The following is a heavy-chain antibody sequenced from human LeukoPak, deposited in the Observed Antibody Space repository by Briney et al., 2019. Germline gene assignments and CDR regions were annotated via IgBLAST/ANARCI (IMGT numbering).Heavy chain of an antibody. D-gene: IGHD3-10*01. CDR2: IYYSGST. CDR1: GGSISSSSYY. V-gene: IGHV4-39*01. CDR3: ARQYIVRGVAPFDY. J-gene: IGHJ4*02. Sequence: SETLSLTCTVSGGSISSSSYYWGWIRQPPGKGLEWIGSIYYSGSTYYNPSLKSRVTKSVDTSKNQFSLKLSSVTAADTAVYYCARQYIVRGVAPFDYWGQGTLVTVSS.